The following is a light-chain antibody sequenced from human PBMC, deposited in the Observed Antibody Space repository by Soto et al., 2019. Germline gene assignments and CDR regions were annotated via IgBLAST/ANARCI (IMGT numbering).Light chain of an antibody. CDR3: QQYNSYWT. CDR2: KAS. Sequence: DIQMTQSPSTLSASVGDRVTITCRASQSISSWLAWYQQKPGKAPKLLIYKASTLKSGVPLRFSGSGSGTEFTLTISSLQPDDFATYYCQQYNSYWTFGEGTKVEIK. J-gene: IGKJ1*01. CDR1: QSISSW. V-gene: IGKV1-5*03.